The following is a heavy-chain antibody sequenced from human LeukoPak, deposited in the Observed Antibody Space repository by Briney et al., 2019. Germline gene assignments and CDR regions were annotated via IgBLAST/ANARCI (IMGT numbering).Heavy chain of an antibody. D-gene: IGHD6-6*01. J-gene: IGHJ4*02. CDR1: GFTFSSYA. CDR2: ISGSGGST. CDR3: AKEARSIAARSGYFDY. Sequence: GGSLRLSCAASGFTFSSYAMSWVRQAPGKGLEWVSAISGSGGSTYYADSVKGRFTISRDSSKNTLYLQMNSLRAEDTAVYYCAKEARSIAARSGYFDYWGQGTLVTVSS. V-gene: IGHV3-23*01.